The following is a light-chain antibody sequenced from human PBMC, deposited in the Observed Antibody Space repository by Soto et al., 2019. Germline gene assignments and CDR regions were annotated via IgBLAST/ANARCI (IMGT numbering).Light chain of an antibody. V-gene: IGKV3-20*01. CDR3: QQYGSSRT. CDR2: GAS. Sequence: EIVLTQNTGTLSLSQGERATLSCRASQSVSSSYLAWYQQKPGQAPRLLIYGASSRATGIPDRFSGSGSGTDFTLTISRLEPEDFAVYYCQQYGSSRTFGQGTKV. CDR1: QSVSSSY. J-gene: IGKJ1*01.